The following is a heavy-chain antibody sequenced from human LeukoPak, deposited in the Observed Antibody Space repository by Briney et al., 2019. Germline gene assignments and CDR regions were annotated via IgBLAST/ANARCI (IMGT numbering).Heavy chain of an antibody. V-gene: IGHV1-2*02. CDR3: ARAEINGSGSYYNVLVDY. Sequence: ASVKVSCKASGYTFTSYYMHWVRQAPGQGLEWMGWINPNSGGTNYAQKFQGRVTMTRDTSISTAYMELSRLRSDDTAVYYCARAEINGSGSYYNVLVDYWGQGTLVTVSS. CDR1: GYTFTSYY. D-gene: IGHD3-10*01. CDR2: INPNSGGT. J-gene: IGHJ4*02.